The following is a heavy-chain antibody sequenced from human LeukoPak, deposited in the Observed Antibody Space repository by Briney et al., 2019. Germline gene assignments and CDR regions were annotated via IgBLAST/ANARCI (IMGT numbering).Heavy chain of an antibody. Sequence: KPSETLSLTCTVSGGSISSSSYYWGWNRQPPGKGLEWIGSIYYSGSTYYNPSLKSRVTISVDTSKNQFSLKLSSVTAADTAVYYCARRVVVAATMIDYWGQGTLVTVSS. J-gene: IGHJ4*02. D-gene: IGHD2-15*01. V-gene: IGHV4-39*01. CDR3: ARRVVVAATMIDY. CDR2: IYYSGST. CDR1: GGSISSSSYY.